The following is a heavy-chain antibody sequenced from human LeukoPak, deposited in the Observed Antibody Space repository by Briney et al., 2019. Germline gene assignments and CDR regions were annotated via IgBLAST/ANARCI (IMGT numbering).Heavy chain of an antibody. CDR2: ISTSSTYI. Sequence: GGSPRLSCTASGFNFSSFIMNWVRQAPGKGLEWVSSISTSSTYIYYADSVKGRFTISRDNAKNSLYLQMNSLRAEDTAVYYCARDLTGGYYALDYWGQGTLVTVSS. CDR1: GFNFSSFI. CDR3: ARDLTGGYYALDY. V-gene: IGHV3-21*01. D-gene: IGHD3-3*01. J-gene: IGHJ4*02.